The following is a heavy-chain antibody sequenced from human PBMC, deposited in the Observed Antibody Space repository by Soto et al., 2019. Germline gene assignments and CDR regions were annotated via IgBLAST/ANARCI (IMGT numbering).Heavy chain of an antibody. CDR1: GGTFSSYA. CDR3: ARDPYQLPRTHYYYYGMDV. V-gene: IGHV1-69*13. Sequence: GASVKVSCKASGGTFSSYAISWVLQAPGQGLEWMGGIIPIFGTANYAQKFQGRVTITADESTSTAYMELSSLRSEDTAVYYCARDPYQLPRTHYYYYGMDVWGQGTTVTVSS. D-gene: IGHD2-2*01. J-gene: IGHJ6*02. CDR2: IIPIFGTA.